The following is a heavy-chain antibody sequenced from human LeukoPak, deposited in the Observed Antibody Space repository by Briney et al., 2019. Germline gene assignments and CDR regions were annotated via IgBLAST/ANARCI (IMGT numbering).Heavy chain of an antibody. D-gene: IGHD3-3*01. Sequence: PGGSLRLSCAASGFTFSSSAVHWVRQAPGKGLEWIAFISFNGDIKYYADSVTGRFSISRDNSKNMVYLQMNSLRAEDTVLYYCARQSYDFWSRSMDVWGQGTMVTVSS. J-gene: IGHJ6*02. CDR3: ARQSYDFWSRSMDV. V-gene: IGHV3-30-3*01. CDR1: GFTFSSSA. CDR2: ISFNGDIK.